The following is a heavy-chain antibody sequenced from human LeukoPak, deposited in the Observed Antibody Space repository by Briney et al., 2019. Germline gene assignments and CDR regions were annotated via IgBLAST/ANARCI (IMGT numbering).Heavy chain of an antibody. CDR3: AKLISPYDY. CDR1: GFTFSSYS. Sequence: PGGSLRLSCAASGFTFSSYSMNWVRQAPGKGLEWVAFIRYDGTNKYYADSVKGRFTISKDNSKNTLFLQMNSLRAEDTAVYYCAKLISPYDYWGQGTLVTVSS. J-gene: IGHJ4*02. CDR2: IRYDGTNK. V-gene: IGHV3-30*02.